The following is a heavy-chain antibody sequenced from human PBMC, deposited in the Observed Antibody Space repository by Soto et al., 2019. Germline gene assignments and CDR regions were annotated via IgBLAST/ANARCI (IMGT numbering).Heavy chain of an antibody. V-gene: IGHV3-30*18. CDR1: GFTFSNYG. Sequence: QVQLVESGGGVVQAGRSLRLSCAASGFTFSNYGMHWVRQTPGKGLEWVALILYDGSNKYYADSVKGRFTISRDNSKNTLYLQVSSLRAEDTAVHYCAKSRDAYNFYFYYGMDVWGQGTTVTVSS. D-gene: IGHD2-2*01. J-gene: IGHJ6*02. CDR3: AKSRDAYNFYFYYGMDV. CDR2: ILYDGSNK.